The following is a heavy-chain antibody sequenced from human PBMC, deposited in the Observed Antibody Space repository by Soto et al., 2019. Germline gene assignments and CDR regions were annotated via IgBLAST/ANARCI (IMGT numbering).Heavy chain of an antibody. D-gene: IGHD3-16*01. CDR2: IHYSGRT. CDR3: ARHLRNWFYP. CDR1: GGSISSSSYY. J-gene: IGHJ5*02. Sequence: QLQLQESGPGLVKPSETLSLPCTVSGGSISSSSYYWVWISQPPGKGLECLGSIHYSGRTYYNPSLKSRVTLSVDTSKNQSALKLSSVAAADTAVYYCARHLRNWFYPWGQGPLVAVSS. V-gene: IGHV4-39*01.